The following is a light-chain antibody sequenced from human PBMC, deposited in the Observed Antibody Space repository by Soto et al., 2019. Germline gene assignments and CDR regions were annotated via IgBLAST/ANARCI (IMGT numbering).Light chain of an antibody. J-gene: IGKJ2*01. Sequence: DIVLIQTPLSSPVTLGQPASISCRSSQSLVPSDGNTYFNCLQQRPGQPPRLLLYKISKRFPGVPDRFSGSGAGTDFTLKISRVEAEDVRVYYGMQSTQSYTFGKGIKLESK. CDR1: QSLVPSDGNTY. CDR3: MQSTQSYT. CDR2: KIS. V-gene: IGKV2-24*01.